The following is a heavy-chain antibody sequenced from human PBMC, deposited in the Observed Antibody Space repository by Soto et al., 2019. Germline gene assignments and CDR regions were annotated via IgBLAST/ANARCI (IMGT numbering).Heavy chain of an antibody. V-gene: IGHV3-30-3*01. CDR2: ISYDGSNK. D-gene: IGHD3-22*01. CDR1: GFTFSPYT. CDR3: ARVSRAMIVVVITVSLDY. Sequence: QVQLVESGGGVVQPGRSLRLSCAASGFTFSPYTMHWVRQTPGKGLEWVAVISYDGSNKYYADSVKGRFTISRDNSKNTVYLQMNSLRLEDTAVYYCARVSRAMIVVVITVSLDYWGQGTLVTVSS. J-gene: IGHJ4*02.